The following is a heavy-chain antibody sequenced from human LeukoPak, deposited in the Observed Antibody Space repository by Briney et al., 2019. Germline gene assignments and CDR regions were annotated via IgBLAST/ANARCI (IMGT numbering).Heavy chain of an antibody. CDR2: IYTSGST. D-gene: IGHD6-19*01. V-gene: IGHV4-4*07. CDR1: DGSISSYY. Sequence: SETLSLTCSVSDGSISSYYWSWIRQPAGKGLEWIGRIYTSGSTNYNPSLKSRVTMSVDTSKNQFSLKLSSVTAADTAVYYCARWVFSSGWYSFDYWGQGTLVTVSS. CDR3: ARWVFSSGWYSFDY. J-gene: IGHJ4*02.